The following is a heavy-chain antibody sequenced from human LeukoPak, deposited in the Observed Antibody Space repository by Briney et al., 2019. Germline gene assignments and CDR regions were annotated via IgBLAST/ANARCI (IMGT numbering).Heavy chain of an antibody. CDR1: GYSISSGYY. CDR2: IYHSGST. D-gene: IGHD6-6*01. Sequence: PSETLSLTCAVSGYSISSGYYWGWIRQPPGKGLEWIGSIYHSGSTYYNQSLKSRVTISVDTSKNQFSPKLSSVTAADTAVYYCARSSIAARGTPDYWGQGTLVTVSS. CDR3: ARSSIAARGTPDY. V-gene: IGHV4-38-2*01. J-gene: IGHJ4*02.